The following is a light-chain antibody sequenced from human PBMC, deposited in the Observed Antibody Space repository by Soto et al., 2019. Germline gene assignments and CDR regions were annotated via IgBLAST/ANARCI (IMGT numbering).Light chain of an antibody. CDR2: DAS. CDR3: QHCDYLPI. CDR1: HDITSF. Sequence: DIQMTQSPSSLSASVGERVTITCQASHDITSFLNWYQHKPGRAPKLLIYDASILEAGVPTSFRGSGSGTHFTFTISSLQPENVATYYCQHCDYLPIFGPGTTVDF. V-gene: IGKV1-33*01. J-gene: IGKJ3*01.